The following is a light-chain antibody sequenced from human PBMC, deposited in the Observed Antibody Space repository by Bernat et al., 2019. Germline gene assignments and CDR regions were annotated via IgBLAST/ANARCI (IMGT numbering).Light chain of an antibody. V-gene: IGKV1-12*02. CDR3: QQANDVPFT. Sequence: DIQMTQSPSSVSASVGDRVTITCRASRDIVSWLAWYQQKPGKAPKLLIYAASSLQSGVPSRFSGSGSGTDFTLTISSLQPEDFATYYCQQANDVPFTFGPETTVDI. CDR1: RDIVSW. J-gene: IGKJ3*01. CDR2: AAS.